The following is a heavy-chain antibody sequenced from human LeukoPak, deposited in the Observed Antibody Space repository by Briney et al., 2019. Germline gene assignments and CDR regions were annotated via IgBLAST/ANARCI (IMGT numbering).Heavy chain of an antibody. D-gene: IGHD3-22*01. CDR3: MGYYDSSGYSGVDY. Sequence: PGGSLRLSCAASGFTFSSYIMHWVRQAPGKGLEYVSAISSNGVNTYYANSVKGRFTISRDNSKNTLFLQMGSLRAEDMAVYYCMGYYDSSGYSGVDYWGQGTLVTVSS. J-gene: IGHJ4*02. V-gene: IGHV3-64*01. CDR1: GFTFSSYI. CDR2: ISSNGVNT.